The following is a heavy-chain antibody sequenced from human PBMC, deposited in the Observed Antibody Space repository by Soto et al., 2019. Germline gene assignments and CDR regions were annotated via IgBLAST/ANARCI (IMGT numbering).Heavy chain of an antibody. V-gene: IGHV3-74*01. CDR1: GFTFSSYW. D-gene: IGHD6-6*01. Sequence: GSLRLSCAASGFTFSSYWMHWVRQAPGKGLVWVSRINSDGSSTSYADSVKGRFTISRDNAKNTLYLQMNSLRAEDTAVYYCARGLARGYYYYYYYMDVWGKGTTVTVSS. CDR3: ARGLARGYYYYYYYMDV. CDR2: INSDGSST. J-gene: IGHJ6*03.